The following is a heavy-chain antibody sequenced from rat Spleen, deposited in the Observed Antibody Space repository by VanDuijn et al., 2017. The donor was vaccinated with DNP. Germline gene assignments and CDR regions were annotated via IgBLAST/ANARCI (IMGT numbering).Heavy chain of an antibody. CDR2: ISYNGDIT. J-gene: IGHJ2*01. CDR3: ARHVLPLRVWDY. V-gene: IGHV5-22*01. Sequence: VQLVESGGGLVQPGRTLKLPCAASGFTFSDCYIAWVRQAPTKGLEWVAYISYNGDITYYGDSVRGRFTISRDNAKSILYLQMNSLRSDDMATYYCARHVLPLRVWDYWGQGVMVTVSS. D-gene: IGHD4-1*01. CDR1: GFTFSDCY.